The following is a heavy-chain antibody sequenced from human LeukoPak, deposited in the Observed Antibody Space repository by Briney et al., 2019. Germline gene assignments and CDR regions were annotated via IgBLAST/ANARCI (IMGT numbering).Heavy chain of an antibody. CDR2: IYYSGST. CDR1: GGSISSYY. Sequence: SETLSLTCTVSGGSISSYYWSWIRQPPGKGLEWIGYIYYSGSTNYNPSLKSRVTISVDTSKNQFSLKLSSVTAADTAVYYCARGVCSGGSCQYYYYYYGMDVWGQGTTVTVSS. V-gene: IGHV4-59*08. CDR3: ARGVCSGGSCQYYYYYYGMDV. J-gene: IGHJ6*02. D-gene: IGHD2-15*01.